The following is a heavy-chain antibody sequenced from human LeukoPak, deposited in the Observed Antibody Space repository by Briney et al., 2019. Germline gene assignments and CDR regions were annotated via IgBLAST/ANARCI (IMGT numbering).Heavy chain of an antibody. CDR2: INPNSGGT. Sequence: GASVKVSCKASGYTFTDYYIHWLRQAPGHGLEWLGWINPNSGGTNYAQKFRGRVTMTRDTSISTAYMELSRLTSDDTAVYYCARDFRDYLFYYWGQGTLVTVSS. D-gene: IGHD3-16*01. V-gene: IGHV1-2*02. J-gene: IGHJ4*02. CDR1: GYTFTDYY. CDR3: ARDFRDYLFYY.